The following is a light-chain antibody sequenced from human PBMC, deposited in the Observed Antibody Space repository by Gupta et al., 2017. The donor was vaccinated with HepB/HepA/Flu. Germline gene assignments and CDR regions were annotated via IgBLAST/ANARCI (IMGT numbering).Light chain of an antibody. V-gene: IGKV2-24*01. CDR1: QILVHSDGTTY. J-gene: IGKJ4*01. CDR3: KEDELPVT. CDR2: MIS. Sequence: IVMTQTPLSSPVTLGQPASISCRSSQILVHSDGTTYLNWLQQTPVQPPRLMIYMISNSFWGASDRFSGSGAAKDFRRKSSRGEDEDGGGYYVKEDELPVTFGRGTKVEIK.